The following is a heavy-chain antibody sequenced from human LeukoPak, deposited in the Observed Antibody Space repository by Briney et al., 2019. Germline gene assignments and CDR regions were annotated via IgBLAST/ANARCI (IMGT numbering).Heavy chain of an antibody. J-gene: IGHJ4*02. V-gene: IGHV3-33*08. Sequence: PGGSLRLSCAASGFTFSSYGMHWVRQAPGKGLEWVAVIWYDGSNKYYADSVKGRFTISRDNSKNTLYLQMNSLRAEDTAVYYCARDRGGSPFDYWGRGTLVTVSS. CDR3: ARDRGGSPFDY. D-gene: IGHD1-26*01. CDR1: GFTFSSYG. CDR2: IWYDGSNK.